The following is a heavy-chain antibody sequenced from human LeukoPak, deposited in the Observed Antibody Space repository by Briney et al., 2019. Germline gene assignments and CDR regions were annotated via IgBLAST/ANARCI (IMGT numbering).Heavy chain of an antibody. CDR1: GGSISRSSFY. V-gene: IGHV4-39*07. D-gene: IGHD1-14*01. CDR3: ARLYNIFDY. J-gene: IGHJ4*02. CDR2: MYYSGNI. Sequence: PSETLSLTCTVSGGSISRSSFYWGWIRQPPGKGLEWIASMYYSGNIYYNPSLKSRVTISLDKSKNQFSLELISVTAADTAVYYCARLYNIFDYWGQGILVTVSS.